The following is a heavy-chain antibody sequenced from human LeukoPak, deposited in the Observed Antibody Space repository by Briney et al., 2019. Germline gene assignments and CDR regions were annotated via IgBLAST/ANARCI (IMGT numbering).Heavy chain of an antibody. CDR1: GFIFSSYG. J-gene: IGHJ4*02. CDR3: ANPPTVTSFHY. D-gene: IGHD4-11*01. V-gene: IGHV3-30*02. Sequence: GGSLRLSCAASGFIFSSYGMHWVRQAPGKGLEWVVFIRYDGNNKKYADSVKGRFTISRDNSRNTLYLQMNSLRAEDTAIYYCANPPTVTSFHYWGQGTLVTVSS. CDR2: IRYDGNNK.